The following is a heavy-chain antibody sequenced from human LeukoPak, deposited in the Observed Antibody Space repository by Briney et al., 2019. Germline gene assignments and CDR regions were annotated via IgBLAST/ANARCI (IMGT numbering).Heavy chain of an antibody. CDR3: ARDAEQWLAGFDP. D-gene: IGHD6-19*01. J-gene: IGHJ5*02. CDR1: GGSIGSGSYY. V-gene: IGHV4-61*02. Sequence: SQTLSLTCTVSGGSIGSGSYYWSWIRQPAGKGLEWIGRIYTSGSTSYNPSLKSRVTISVDTSKNQFSLKLSSMTAADTAVYYCARDAEQWLAGFDPWDQGILVTVSS. CDR2: IYTSGST.